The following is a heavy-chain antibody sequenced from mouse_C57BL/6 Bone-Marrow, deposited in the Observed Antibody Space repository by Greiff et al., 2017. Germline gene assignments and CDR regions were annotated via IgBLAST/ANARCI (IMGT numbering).Heavy chain of an antibody. CDR3: AKWGLLRYPGCWYFDV. CDR2: IDPSDSET. D-gene: IGHD1-1*01. J-gene: IGHJ1*03. Sequence: VQLQQPGAELVRPGSSVKLSCKASGYTFTSYWMHWVKQRPIQGLEWIGNIDPSDSETHYNQKFKDKATLTVDKSSSTAYMQLSSLTSEDSAVYDCAKWGLLRYPGCWYFDVWGTGTTVTVSS. V-gene: IGHV1-52*01. CDR1: GYTFTSYW.